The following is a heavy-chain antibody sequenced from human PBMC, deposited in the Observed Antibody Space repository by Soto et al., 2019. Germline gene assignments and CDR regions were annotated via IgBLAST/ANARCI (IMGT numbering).Heavy chain of an antibody. CDR3: ARMGYGSGSYSLSLQPDP. D-gene: IGHD3-10*01. CDR2: ISHSGST. J-gene: IGHJ5*02. CDR1: GGSISDDY. Sequence: PSETLSLTCTVSGGSISDDYWSWIRQPPGKGLEWIGHISHSGSTNYNPSLKSRVTISVDTSKRQFSLKLSSVTAADTAVYYCARMGYGSGSYSLSLQPDPWGQGTLVTVSS. V-gene: IGHV4-59*01.